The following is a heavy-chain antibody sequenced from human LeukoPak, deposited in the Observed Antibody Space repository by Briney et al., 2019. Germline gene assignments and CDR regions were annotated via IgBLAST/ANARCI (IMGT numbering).Heavy chain of an antibody. CDR1: GFTFSSYA. Sequence: GGSLRLSCAASGFTFSSYAMSWVRQAPGKGLEWVSAISGSGGSTYYADSVKGRFTISRDNSKNTLYLQMNSLRAEDTAVYYCAKDQRPYSSGWNLDYWGQGTLVTVSS. D-gene: IGHD6-19*01. CDR3: AKDQRPYSSGWNLDY. CDR2: ISGSGGST. V-gene: IGHV3-23*01. J-gene: IGHJ4*02.